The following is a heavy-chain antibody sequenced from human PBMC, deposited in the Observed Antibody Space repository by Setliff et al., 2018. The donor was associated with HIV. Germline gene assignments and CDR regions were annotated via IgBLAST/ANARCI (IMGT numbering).Heavy chain of an antibody. D-gene: IGHD2-2*01. CDR1: GGSISSYY. CDR2: IYYSGNT. Sequence: SETLSLTCTVSGGSISSYYWSWIRQPAGKGLEWIGSIYYSGNTDSRPSLKSRVTISVDTSKNQFSLKLSSVTAADTAVYYCARRNVVVPAALDYWGQGTLVTVSS. J-gene: IGHJ4*02. CDR3: ARRNVVVPAALDY. V-gene: IGHV4-59*08.